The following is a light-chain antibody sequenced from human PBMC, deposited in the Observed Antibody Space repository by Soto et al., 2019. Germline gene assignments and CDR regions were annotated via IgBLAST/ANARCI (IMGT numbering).Light chain of an antibody. Sequence: QSVLTQHPSASGSPGQSVTISCTGTSSDVGGYKYVSWYQQHPGKAPKLMIYEVSKRPSGVPDRFSGSKSGNTASLTVSGLQAEDEADYYCSSYAGSNNWVFGGGTKVTVL. J-gene: IGLJ3*02. V-gene: IGLV2-8*01. CDR3: SSYAGSNNWV. CDR2: EVS. CDR1: SSDVGGYKY.